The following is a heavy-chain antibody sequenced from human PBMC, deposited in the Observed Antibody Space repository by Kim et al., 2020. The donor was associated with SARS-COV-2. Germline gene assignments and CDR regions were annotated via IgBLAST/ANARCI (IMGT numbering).Heavy chain of an antibody. J-gene: IGHJ4*02. CDR3: ARNSDTLGFVY. D-gene: IGHD2-15*01. Sequence: GGSLRLSCTASGFTFRNYGMHWVRQAPGKGLEGVAVIWYDGSQKYYGDSVKGRFTISRDNSKNTVYLQVNSLRAEDTAVYFCARNSDTLGFVYWGQGTLVTVSS. CDR2: IWYDGSQK. CDR1: GFTFRNYG. V-gene: IGHV3-33*01.